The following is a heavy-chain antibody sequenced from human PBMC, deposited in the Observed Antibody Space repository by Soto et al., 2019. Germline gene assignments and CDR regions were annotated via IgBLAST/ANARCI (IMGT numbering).Heavy chain of an antibody. D-gene: IGHD3-16*02. CDR1: GGSISSGGYY. V-gene: IGHV4-31*03. Sequence: PSETLSLTCTVSGGSISSGGYYWGWIRQHPGKGLEWIGYIYYSGSTYYNPSLKSRVTISVDTSKNQFSLKLSSVTAADTAVYYCARGSLKAFDIWGQGTMVTVSS. CDR2: IYYSGST. J-gene: IGHJ3*02. CDR3: ARGSLKAFDI.